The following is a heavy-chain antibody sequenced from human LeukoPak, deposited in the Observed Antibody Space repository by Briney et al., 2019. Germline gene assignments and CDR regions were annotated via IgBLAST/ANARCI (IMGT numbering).Heavy chain of an antibody. D-gene: IGHD3-22*01. CDR3: AKDARIVMKVVVRGARPYYFDY. J-gene: IGHJ4*02. CDR2: ISGSGGST. V-gene: IGHV3-23*01. CDR1: GFTFSSYA. Sequence: GGTLRLSCAASGFTFSSYARSWVRQAPGKGLEWVSSISGSGGSTYYADSMKGRFTISRDNSKNTLYLQMNSLRAEDTAVYYCAKDARIVMKVVVRGARPYYFDYWGQGTLVTVSS.